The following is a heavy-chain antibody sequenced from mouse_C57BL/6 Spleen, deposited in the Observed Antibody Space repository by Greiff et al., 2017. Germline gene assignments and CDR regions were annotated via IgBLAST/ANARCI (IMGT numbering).Heavy chain of an antibody. CDR3: ARGGLRRGGYAMDY. Sequence: QVQLQQPGAELVRPGSSVKLSCKASGYTFTSYWRHWVKQRPIQGLEWIGNIDPSDSETHYNQKFKDKATLTVDKSSSTAYMQLSSLTSEDSAVYYCARGGLRRGGYAMDYWGQGISGT. CDR2: IDPSDSET. V-gene: IGHV1-52*01. CDR1: GYTFTSYW. D-gene: IGHD2-4*01. J-gene: IGHJ4*01.